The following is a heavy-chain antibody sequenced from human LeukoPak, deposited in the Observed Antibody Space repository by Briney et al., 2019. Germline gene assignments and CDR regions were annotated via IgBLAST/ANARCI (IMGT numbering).Heavy chain of an antibody. V-gene: IGHV3-21*01. CDR3: ARGVVVVVAARLYNWFDP. CDR2: ISSSSSYI. D-gene: IGHD2-15*01. CDR1: GFTFSSYS. Sequence: GGSLRLSCAASGFTFSSYSMNWVRQAPGKGLEWVSSISSSSSYIYYADSVKGRFTISRDNAKNSLYLQMNSLRAEDTAVYYCARGVVVVVAARLYNWFDPWGQGTLVTVSS. J-gene: IGHJ5*02.